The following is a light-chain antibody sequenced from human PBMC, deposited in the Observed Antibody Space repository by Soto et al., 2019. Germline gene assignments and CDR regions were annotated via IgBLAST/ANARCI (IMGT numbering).Light chain of an antibody. CDR3: SSYTSSSTLYV. CDR1: SSDVGGYNY. J-gene: IGLJ1*01. Sequence: QSALTQPASVSGSPGQSITISCTGTSSDVGGYNYVSWYQQHPGKAPKLMIYDVSNRPSGFSNRFSGSKSGNTASLTISGLQAEDEADYYCSSYTSSSTLYVFGTGTKVT. CDR2: DVS. V-gene: IGLV2-14*01.